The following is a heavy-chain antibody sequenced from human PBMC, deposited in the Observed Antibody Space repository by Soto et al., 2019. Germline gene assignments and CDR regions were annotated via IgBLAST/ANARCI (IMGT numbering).Heavy chain of an antibody. D-gene: IGHD2-21*02. J-gene: IGHJ4*02. CDR3: ARDDVSMVTTFLDY. V-gene: IGHV3-33*01. CDR1: GFPFNNYA. Sequence: GGSLRLSCAASGFPFNNYAMHWVRQAPGKGLEWVAVIWHDGSNEHYADSVKGRFRIARDNSNNTLYLQMNSLRGEDTALYYCARDDVSMVTTFLDYWGLGTLVTVSS. CDR2: IWHDGSNE.